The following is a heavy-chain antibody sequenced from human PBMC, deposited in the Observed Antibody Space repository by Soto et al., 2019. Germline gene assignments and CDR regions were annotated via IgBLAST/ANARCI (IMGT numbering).Heavy chain of an antibody. V-gene: IGHV4-34*01. CDR1: GGSFSGDY. CDR2: INHSGIT. D-gene: IGHD3-9*01. CDR3: ARGVSTERYFSPSGGAWFDP. J-gene: IGHJ5*02. Sequence: PSETLSLTCAVYGGSFSGDYWNWIRQSPGKRLEKIGEINHSGITNYNPSLKSRTTIFVDTSKKQFTLQLTSVTTADTAVYYCARGVSTERYFSPSGGAWFDPWGQGTLVTVSS.